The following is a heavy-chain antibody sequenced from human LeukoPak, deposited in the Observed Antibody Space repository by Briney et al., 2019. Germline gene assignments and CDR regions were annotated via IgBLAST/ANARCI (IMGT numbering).Heavy chain of an antibody. D-gene: IGHD1-14*01. V-gene: IGHV3-30*02. J-gene: IGHJ3*02. CDR3: AKGTTFSGSDAFDI. CDR2: IRYDGSHK. Sequence: GGSLRLSCAASGLTYRSYDMHWVRQAPGKGLEWVTFIRYDGSHKYYADSVTGRFTISRDNSKNTLYLQMNSLRAEDTAVYYCAKGTTFSGSDAFDIWGQGTMVSVSS. CDR1: GLTYRSYD.